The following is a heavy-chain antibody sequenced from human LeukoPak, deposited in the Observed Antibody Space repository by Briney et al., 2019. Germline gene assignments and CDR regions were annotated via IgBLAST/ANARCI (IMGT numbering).Heavy chain of an antibody. J-gene: IGHJ6*02. D-gene: IGHD6-19*01. CDR2: IYTSGSP. Sequence: PSETLSLTCTVSGGSISSCDWSWIRHPARKGLEWIGRIYTSGSPNYNPSLKSRVTMSVDTSKNQFSLKLSSVTAADTAVYYCARDSIAVAGDYYYGMDVWGQGTTVTVSS. V-gene: IGHV4-4*07. CDR1: GGSISSCD. CDR3: ARDSIAVAGDYYYGMDV.